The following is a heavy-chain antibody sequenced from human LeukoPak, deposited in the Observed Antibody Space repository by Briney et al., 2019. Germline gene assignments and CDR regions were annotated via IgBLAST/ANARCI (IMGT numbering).Heavy chain of an antibody. V-gene: IGHV1-8*01. CDR3: ARGGSSGWYIVY. CDR1: GYTLTNYD. J-gene: IGHJ4*02. CDR2: MNPNSGHT. Sequence: ASVKVSCKASGYTLTNYDINWVRQATGQGLEWMGWMNPNSGHTGYTQKFQGRVTMTRDTSISTAYMELSSLRSDDTAVYYCARGGSSGWYIVYWGQGTLVTVSS. D-gene: IGHD6-19*01.